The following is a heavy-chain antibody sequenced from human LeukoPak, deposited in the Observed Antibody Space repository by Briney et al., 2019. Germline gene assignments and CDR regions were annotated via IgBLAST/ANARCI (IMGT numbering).Heavy chain of an antibody. CDR1: GYTFTSYG. CDR3: ARDSDLIAAAGNFDY. CDR2: ISAYNGNT. J-gene: IGHJ4*02. D-gene: IGHD6-13*01. V-gene: IGHV1-18*01. Sequence: ATVNVSCKASGYTFTSYGISWVRQAPGQGLEWMGWISAYNGNTNYAQKLQGRVTMTTDTSTSTAYMELRSLRSDDTAVYYCARDSDLIAAAGNFDYWGQGTLVTVPS.